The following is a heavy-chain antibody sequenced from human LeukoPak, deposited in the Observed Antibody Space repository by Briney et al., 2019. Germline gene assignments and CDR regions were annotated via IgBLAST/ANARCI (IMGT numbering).Heavy chain of an antibody. V-gene: IGHV3-23*01. CDR3: VKARGLSRLAGDAFHL. CDR2: SDTDVDT. CDR1: GFTSRNSV. J-gene: IGHJ3*01. Sequence: PGGSLRLSCVVSGFTSRNSVMGWVRQPPGKGREWVSSSDTDVDTQYADSVKGRFTMSRENSKHTLYLQMNNLGSEDMAVYFCVKARGLSRLAGDAFHLWGEGKTVIVSS. D-gene: IGHD6-19*01.